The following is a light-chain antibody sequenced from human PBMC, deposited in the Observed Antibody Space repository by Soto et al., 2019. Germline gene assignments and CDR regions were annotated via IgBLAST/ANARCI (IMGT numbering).Light chain of an antibody. J-gene: IGKJ1*01. CDR2: GAS. V-gene: IGKV3-20*01. CDR3: KKYASRPWT. CDR1: QSIGRTY. Sequence: ELVLTQSPGTMSLSPEERATLSCRFSQSIGRTYLAWYQQRPGQAPRLLLYGASSRATGIPDRFDGGGSGTDFTLTISRLEPEEFAVYYCKKYASRPWTFGNGNKVDI.